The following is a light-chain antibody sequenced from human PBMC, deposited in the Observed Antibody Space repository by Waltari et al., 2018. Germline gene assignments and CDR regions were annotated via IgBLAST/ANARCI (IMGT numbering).Light chain of an antibody. CDR1: QNISRW. V-gene: IGKV1-5*03. J-gene: IGKJ1*01. CDR3: QQYSTYSLWA. CDR2: KTS. Sequence: DIQMTQSPSTLSASIGDRVTITCRASQNISRWLAWYQQKPGKAPNLLIYKTSSLQSGVPSRFSGSVSGTEFTLTISSLQPEDFATYYCQQYSTYSLWAFGQGTKVEIK.